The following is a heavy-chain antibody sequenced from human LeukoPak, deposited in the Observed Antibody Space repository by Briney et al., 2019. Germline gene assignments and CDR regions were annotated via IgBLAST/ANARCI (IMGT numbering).Heavy chain of an antibody. V-gene: IGHV4-59*12. CDR1: GGSISSYY. CDR2: IYYSGST. J-gene: IGHJ4*02. D-gene: IGHD3-22*01. CDR3: ARGYYDTSGYWLSFFDF. Sequence: SEALSLTCTVSGGSISSYYWSWIRQPPGKGLEWIGYIYYSGSTNYNPSLKSRVTISVDTSKNRFSLKLSSVTAADTAVYYCARGYYDTSGYWLSFFDFWGQETLVTVSS.